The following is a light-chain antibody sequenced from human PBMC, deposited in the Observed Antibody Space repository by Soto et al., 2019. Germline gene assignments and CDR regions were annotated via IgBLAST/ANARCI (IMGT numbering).Light chain of an antibody. Sequence: EIGMTQSPATLSVSPGEGAALSCKASQNVYNNLAWYQPRPGQPPRLLIYDASTGATGISARFSGSGYGTEFTLTISSLQSEDFAVYFCQQCRNWPLTFGGGTNVDIK. J-gene: IGKJ4*01. CDR2: DAS. CDR1: QNVYNN. V-gene: IGKV3-15*01. CDR3: QQCRNWPLT.